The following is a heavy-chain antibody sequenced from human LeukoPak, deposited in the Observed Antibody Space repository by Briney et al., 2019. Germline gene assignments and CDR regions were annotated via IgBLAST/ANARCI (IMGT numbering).Heavy chain of an antibody. V-gene: IGHV4-59*01. CDR3: ARGALQLERRLDFDY. Sequence: SETLSLTCTVSGGSISSYYWSWIRQPPGKGLEWIGYRHYSGSFNYSPSLKSRAIISLDTSKNQFSLRLSSVTAADTAVYYCARGALQLERRLDFDYWGQGTLVTASS. J-gene: IGHJ4*02. D-gene: IGHD1-1*01. CDR1: GGSISSYY. CDR2: RHYSGSF.